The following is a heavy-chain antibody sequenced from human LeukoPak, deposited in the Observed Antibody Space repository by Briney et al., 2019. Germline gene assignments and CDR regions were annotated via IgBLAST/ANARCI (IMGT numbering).Heavy chain of an antibody. CDR2: ITGGGDTT. V-gene: IGHV3-23*01. J-gene: IGHJ4*02. D-gene: IGHD2-15*01. Sequence: PGGSLRLSCAASGFTFSSYAMTWVRQAPGKGLEWVSSITGGGDTTYYADYVRGRFTISRDNSKNTLSVQMNSLRAEDTAVYYCAKQRSEVVVAATNYWGQGTLVTVSS. CDR1: GFTFSSYA. CDR3: AKQRSEVVVAATNY.